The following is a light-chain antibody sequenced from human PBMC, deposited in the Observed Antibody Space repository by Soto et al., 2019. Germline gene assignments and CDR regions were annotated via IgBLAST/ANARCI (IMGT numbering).Light chain of an antibody. Sequence: SYELTQPPSVSVSPGQTATISCSGDKLGNKYVSWYQQKPGQSPVLVIYQDTERPSGIPERFSGDNSGSTATLTISGAQSMDEADYYCQAWDTPSYVCGPGTKVTAL. CDR1: KLGNKY. CDR3: QAWDTPSYV. CDR2: QDT. V-gene: IGLV3-1*01. J-gene: IGLJ1*01.